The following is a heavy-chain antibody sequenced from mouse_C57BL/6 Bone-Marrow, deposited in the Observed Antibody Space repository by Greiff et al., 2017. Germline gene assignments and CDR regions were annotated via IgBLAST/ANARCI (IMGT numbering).Heavy chain of an antibody. CDR2: ILPGSGST. D-gene: IGHD1-1*01. CDR3: ARAITTVVATYPFDY. Sequence: QVQLQQSGAELMKPGASVKLSCKATGYTFTGYWIEWVKQRPGHGLEWIGEILPGSGSTNYNEKFKGKATFTADTSSNTAYMQLSSLTTEDSASYYCARAITTVVATYPFDYWGQGTTLTVSS. V-gene: IGHV1-9*01. J-gene: IGHJ2*01. CDR1: GYTFTGYW.